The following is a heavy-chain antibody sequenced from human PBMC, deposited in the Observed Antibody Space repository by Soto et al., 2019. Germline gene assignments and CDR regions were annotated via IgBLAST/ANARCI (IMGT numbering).Heavy chain of an antibody. Sequence: QVQLLQSGAEVKEPGASVKISCQTFGYTFTSHYVHWVRQAPGQGLEWMAVTNPTGSNKLYAQNFRGRLTLTTDTSTGTMYMELKSLRSDVTAVYYWARDFSDTYDGRSYWWFDPWGQGTLVTVSS. D-gene: IGHD1-26*01. CDR1: GYTFTSHY. CDR3: ARDFSDTYDGRSYWWFDP. J-gene: IGHJ5*02. CDR2: TNPTGSNK. V-gene: IGHV1-46*01.